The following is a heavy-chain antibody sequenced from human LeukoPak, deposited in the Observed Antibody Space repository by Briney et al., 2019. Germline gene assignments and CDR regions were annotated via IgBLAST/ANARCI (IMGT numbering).Heavy chain of an antibody. Sequence: GGSLRLSCAASGFTFSSYAMSWVRQAPGKGLEWVSAISGSGGSTYYADSVKGRFTISRDNAKSSLYLEMNSLRPEDMALYYCARGGLLDYWGQGTLVTVSS. J-gene: IGHJ4*02. CDR3: ARGGLLDY. D-gene: IGHD2-21*02. V-gene: IGHV3-23*01. CDR2: ISGSGGST. CDR1: GFTFSSYA.